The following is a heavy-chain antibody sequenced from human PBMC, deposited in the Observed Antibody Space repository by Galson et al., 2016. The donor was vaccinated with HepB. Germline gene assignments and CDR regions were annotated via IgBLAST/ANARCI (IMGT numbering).Heavy chain of an antibody. CDR3: VRDRMTRDKANSCFDH. CDR1: GFTFSSSV. D-gene: IGHD5-24*01. J-gene: IGHJ4*02. CDR2: LWSDGTNE. Sequence: SLRLSCAASGFTFSSSVMHWVRQAPGKGLEWVAVLWSDGTNEYYADSLKGRFTISRDNSKNTLYLQMNSLRPEDTAVYYCVRDRMTRDKANSCFDHWGQGSLGTVCS. V-gene: IGHV3-33*01.